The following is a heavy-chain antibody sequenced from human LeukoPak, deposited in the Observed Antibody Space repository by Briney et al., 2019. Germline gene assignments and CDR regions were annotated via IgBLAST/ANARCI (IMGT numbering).Heavy chain of an antibody. CDR2: INYSGST. Sequence: KPSETLSLTCTVSGGSIMGSTSYGSWIRQPPGKGLDWIGIINYSGSTYYNPSLRSRVTISVDTSKNHFSLKLNSVTASDTAVYYCAIGYDYWGQGTLVTVSS. CDR3: AIGYDY. CDR1: GGSIMGSTSY. V-gene: IGHV4-39*02. J-gene: IGHJ4*02.